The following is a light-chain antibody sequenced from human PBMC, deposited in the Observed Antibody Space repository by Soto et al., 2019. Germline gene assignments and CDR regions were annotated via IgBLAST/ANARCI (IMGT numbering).Light chain of an antibody. CDR2: AAS. CDR3: QKYNSAPWT. CDR1: QGISNY. Sequence: DIQMTQSPSSLSASVGDRVTITCRPSQGISNYLAWYQQKPGKVPKLLIYAASTLQSGVPSRFSGSGSGTDFTLTISSLQPEDVATYYCQKYNSAPWTCGQGTKVEIK. V-gene: IGKV1-27*01. J-gene: IGKJ1*01.